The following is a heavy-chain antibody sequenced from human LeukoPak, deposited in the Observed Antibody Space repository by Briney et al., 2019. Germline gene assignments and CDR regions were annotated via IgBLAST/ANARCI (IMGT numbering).Heavy chain of an antibody. D-gene: IGHD4-17*01. CDR2: ITSNGGST. CDR1: GFTFSSYA. CDR3: VKGTHYGGYLLVH. Sequence: GGSLRLSCSASGFTFSSYAMHWPRQAPGKGLEYVSAITSNGGSTYYADSVKGRLTISRDNSKNTLYLQMSRLRGEDAGVYYCVKGTHYGGYLLVHWGQGPLVTVSS. V-gene: IGHV3-64D*06. J-gene: IGHJ4*02.